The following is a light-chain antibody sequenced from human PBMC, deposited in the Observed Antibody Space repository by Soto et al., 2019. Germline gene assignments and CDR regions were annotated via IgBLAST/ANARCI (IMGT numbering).Light chain of an antibody. CDR2: NNN. CDR3: AAWDDSLNGYV. V-gene: IGLV1-44*01. J-gene: IGLJ1*01. CDR1: SSNIGSNA. Sequence: QSVLTQPPSASGTPGQRVTISCSGSSSNIGSNAVSWYQQLPGTAPKLLIYNNNQRPSGVPDRFSGSKSGTSASLAISGLQSEDEADYYCAAWDDSLNGYVFGTGTKATVL.